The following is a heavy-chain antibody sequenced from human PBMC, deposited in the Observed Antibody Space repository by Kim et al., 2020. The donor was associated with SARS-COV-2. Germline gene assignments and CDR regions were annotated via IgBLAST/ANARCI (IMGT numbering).Heavy chain of an antibody. CDR1: GFTFSDYY. D-gene: IGHD3-3*01. CDR3: ARRNSHITIFGVVTRIGMDV. Sequence: GGSLRLSCAASGFTFSDYYMSWIRQAPGKGLEWVSYISSSGSTIYYADSVKGRLTISRDNAKNSLYLQMNSLRAEDTAVYYCARRNSHITIFGVVTRIGMDVWGRGTTVTVSS. V-gene: IGHV3-11*01. CDR2: ISSSGSTI. J-gene: IGHJ6*02.